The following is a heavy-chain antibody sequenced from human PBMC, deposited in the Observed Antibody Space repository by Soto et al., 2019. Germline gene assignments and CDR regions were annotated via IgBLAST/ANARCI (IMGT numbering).Heavy chain of an antibody. J-gene: IGHJ4*02. CDR3: ARVSPEVAAINY. CDR2: IIPTLGIA. D-gene: IGHD2-15*01. V-gene: IGHV1-69*02. Sequence: EASVKVSCKASGGTFSSYTISWVRQAPGQGLEWMGRIIPTLGIANYAQKFQGRVTITADKSTSTAYMELSSLRSEDTAVYYCARVSPEVAAINYWGQGTLVTVSS. CDR1: GGTFSSYT.